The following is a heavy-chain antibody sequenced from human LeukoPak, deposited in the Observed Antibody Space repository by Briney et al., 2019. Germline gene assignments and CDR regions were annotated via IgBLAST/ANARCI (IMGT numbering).Heavy chain of an antibody. CDR2: IYYSGST. CDR3: ARGRAGELAVGYYYYYMDV. D-gene: IGHD3-10*01. J-gene: IGHJ6*03. V-gene: IGHV4-39*01. Sequence: PSETLSLTCTVSGGSISSSSYYWGWIRQPPGKGLEWIGSIYYSGSTYYNPSLKSRVTISVDTSKNQFSLKLSSVTAADTAVYYCARGRAGELAVGYYYYYMDVWGKGTTVTVSS. CDR1: GGSISSSSYY.